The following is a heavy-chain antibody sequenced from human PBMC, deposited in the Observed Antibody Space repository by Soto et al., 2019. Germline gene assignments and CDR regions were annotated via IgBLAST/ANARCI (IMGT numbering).Heavy chain of an antibody. CDR3: ARQMVLAH. J-gene: IGHJ4*02. Sequence: RSHWVRQAPGKGLEWVAVIWYDGSKQYYAESVKGRFTISRDNSKNMVYLQMNSLRVEYTALYYCARQMVLAHRGQGTPVPVSS. CDR2: IWYDGSKQ. D-gene: IGHD2-8*01. V-gene: IGHV3-33*01. CDR1: R.